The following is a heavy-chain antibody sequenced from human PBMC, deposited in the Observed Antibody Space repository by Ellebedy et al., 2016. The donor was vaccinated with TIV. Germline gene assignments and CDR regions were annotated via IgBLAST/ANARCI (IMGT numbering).Heavy chain of an antibody. Sequence: AASVKVSCKSSGYTFIDYGVTWVRQAPGQGLDWMGWVSAYSGNTNYAENLQGRVTMTTDTSTATAYMELRSRRSDDTAVYFCARYSGSGTYYRNGMDVWGQGTTVTVSS. D-gene: IGHD3-10*01. CDR2: VSAYSGNT. CDR1: GYTFIDYG. J-gene: IGHJ6*02. CDR3: ARYSGSGTYYRNGMDV. V-gene: IGHV1-18*01.